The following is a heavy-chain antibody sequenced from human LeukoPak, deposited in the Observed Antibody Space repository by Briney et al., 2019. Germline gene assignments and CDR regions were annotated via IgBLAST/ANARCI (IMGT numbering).Heavy chain of an antibody. V-gene: IGHV3-66*01. CDR3: ARVPKYYYGSGSYWGGFDY. CDR2: IYSGGST. J-gene: IGHJ4*02. D-gene: IGHD3-10*01. CDR1: GFTVSNNY. Sequence: GGSLRLSCAASGFTVSNNYMTWVRQAPGKRLEWVSLIYSGGSTYYPDSVKGRFTISRDNSKNTLYLQMNSLRAEDTAVYYCARVPKYYYGSGSYWGGFDYWGQGTLVTVSS.